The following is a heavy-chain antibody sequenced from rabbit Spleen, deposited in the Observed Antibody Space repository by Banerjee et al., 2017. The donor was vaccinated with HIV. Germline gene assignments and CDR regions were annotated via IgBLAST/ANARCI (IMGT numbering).Heavy chain of an antibody. Sequence: QEQLVESGGGLVQPEGSLTLTCTASGFSFSGSGYMCWVRQAPGKGLEWIGCIDAVGSPSTYCASWAKGRFTISRTSSTTVTLQMTSLTAADTATYFCARDSIYGYDDYADLYYAAMDLWGPGTLVTVS. CDR3: ARDSIYGYDDYADLYYAAMDL. CDR2: IDAVGSPST. CDR1: GFSFSGSGY. J-gene: IGHJ6*01. D-gene: IGHD6-1*01. V-gene: IGHV1S45*01.